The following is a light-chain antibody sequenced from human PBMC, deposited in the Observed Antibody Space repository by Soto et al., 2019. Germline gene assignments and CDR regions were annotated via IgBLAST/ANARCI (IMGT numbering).Light chain of an antibody. CDR1: QSLLYNNTYNY. CDR2: FGS. J-gene: IGKJ5*01. CDR3: MQALQSLT. V-gene: IGKV2-28*01. Sequence: EIVMTQSPLTLPVTPGEPASISCRSSQSLLYNNTYNYLDWYGKKTGHSTQLLIYFGSNRAPGVPDRFRGSGSGTDFPLKINRVEAEDVGNYYCMQALQSLTFGQGTLEIK.